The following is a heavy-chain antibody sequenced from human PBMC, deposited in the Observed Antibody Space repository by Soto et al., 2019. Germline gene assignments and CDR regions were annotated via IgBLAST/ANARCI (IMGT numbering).Heavy chain of an antibody. CDR1: GGSISSDSYY. CDR2: LDYSGNT. CDR3: ARHVGGYGSKVDY. V-gene: IGHV4-39*01. D-gene: IGHD3-16*01. J-gene: IGHJ4*02. Sequence: QLQLQESGPGLVKPSETLSLTCTVSGGSISSDSYYWGWIRQPPGKGLAWIGSLDYSGNTYYNPSLKGRVTVSVDTSKNQFSLMLSSVTAADPAVYYCARHVGGYGSKVDYWGQGTLVSVSS.